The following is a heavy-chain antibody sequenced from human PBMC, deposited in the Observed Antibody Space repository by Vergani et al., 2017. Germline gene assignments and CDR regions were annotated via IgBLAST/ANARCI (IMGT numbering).Heavy chain of an antibody. D-gene: IGHD3-3*01. CDR2: ISSSSSTI. Sequence: EVQLVESGGGLVQPGGSLRLSCAASGFTFSSYSMNWVRQAPGKGLEWVSYISSSSSTIYYADSVKVRFTISIDNAKNSLYLQMNRLRAEDTAVYYCARGSEVGFDYWGQGTLVTVSS. V-gene: IGHV3-48*01. J-gene: IGHJ4*02. CDR3: ARGSEVGFDY. CDR1: GFTFSSYS.